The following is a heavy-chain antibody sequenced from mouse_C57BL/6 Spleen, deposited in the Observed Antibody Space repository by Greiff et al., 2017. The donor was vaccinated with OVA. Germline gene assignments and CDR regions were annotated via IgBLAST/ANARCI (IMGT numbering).Heavy chain of an antibody. D-gene: IGHD2-4*01. CDR1: GFNIKNTY. Sequence: EVKLEESVAELVRPGASVKLSCTASGFNIKNTYMHWVKQRPEQGLEWIGRIDPANGNTKYAPKFQGKATITADTSSNTAYLQLSSLTSEDTAIYYGAREDDYDGPYFDYWGQGTTLTVSA. V-gene: IGHV14-3*01. CDR3: AREDDYDGPYFDY. CDR2: IDPANGNT. J-gene: IGHJ2*01.